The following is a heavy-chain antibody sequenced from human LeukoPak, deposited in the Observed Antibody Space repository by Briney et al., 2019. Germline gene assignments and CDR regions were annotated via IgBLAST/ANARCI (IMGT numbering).Heavy chain of an antibody. CDR1: GLTFSSYA. D-gene: IGHD2-8*01. CDR3: ANDNGRFDY. J-gene: IGHJ4*02. Sequence: QPGGSLRLSCAASGLTFSSYAMSWVRQAPGKGLEWVSAISGSGGSTYYADSVKGRFTISRDNSKNTLHLQMNSLRAEDTAVYYCANDNGRFDYWGQGTLVTVSS. CDR2: ISGSGGST. V-gene: IGHV3-23*01.